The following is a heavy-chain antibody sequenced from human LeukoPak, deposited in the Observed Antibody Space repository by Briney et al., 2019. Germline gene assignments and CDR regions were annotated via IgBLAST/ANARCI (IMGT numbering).Heavy chain of an antibody. CDR2: INHSGST. CDR1: GGSFSGYY. J-gene: IGHJ4*02. CDR3: ARASAARHFDY. V-gene: IGHV4-34*01. Sequence: SETLSLTCAVYGGSFSGYYWSWIRQPPGKGLEWIGEINHSGSTNYNPSLKSRVTISVDTSKNQFSLKLSSVTAADTAVYYCARASAARHFDYWGQGTLVTVSS. D-gene: IGHD6-6*01.